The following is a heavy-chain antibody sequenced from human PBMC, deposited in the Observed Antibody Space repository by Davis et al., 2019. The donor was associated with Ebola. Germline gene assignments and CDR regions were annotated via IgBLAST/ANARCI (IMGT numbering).Heavy chain of an antibody. CDR2: ISYDGSNK. Sequence: GESLKISCAASGFTFSSYGMHWVRQAPGKGLEWVAAISYDGSNKYYADSVKGRFTISRDKSKHTLYLQMNSLRAEDTAVYYCAWGYYYYYGMDVWGQGTTVTVSS. D-gene: IGHD3-16*01. V-gene: IGHV3-30*03. J-gene: IGHJ6*02. CDR1: GFTFSSYG. CDR3: AWGYYYYYGMDV.